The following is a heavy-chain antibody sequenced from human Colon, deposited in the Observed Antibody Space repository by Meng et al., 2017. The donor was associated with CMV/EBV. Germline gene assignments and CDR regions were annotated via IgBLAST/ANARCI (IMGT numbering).Heavy chain of an antibody. CDR2: INPSGGST. J-gene: IGHJ4*02. CDR3: ARGGKYQLLSWAIDY. CDR1: GYTFTSYY. Sequence: GYTFTSYYMHWVRQAPGQGLEWMGIINPSGGSTSYAQKFQGRVTMTRDTSTSTVYMELSSLRSEDTAVYYCARGGKYQLLSWAIDYWGQGTLVTVSS. V-gene: IGHV1-46*01. D-gene: IGHD2-2*01.